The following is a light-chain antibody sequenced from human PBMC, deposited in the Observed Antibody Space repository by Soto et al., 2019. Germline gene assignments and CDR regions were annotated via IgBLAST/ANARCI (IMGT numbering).Light chain of an antibody. J-gene: IGKJ2*01. Sequence: DIQMTQSPSTLSTSVGDRVTITCRASQGIGRWLAWYQQKPGNAPNLLIYDASTLESVVPSRFSGSGSGTEFTLTISSLQPDDFGSYYCQLYNSYSWACGQGTLLESK. V-gene: IGKV1-5*01. CDR2: DAS. CDR1: QGIGRW. CDR3: QLYNSYSWA.